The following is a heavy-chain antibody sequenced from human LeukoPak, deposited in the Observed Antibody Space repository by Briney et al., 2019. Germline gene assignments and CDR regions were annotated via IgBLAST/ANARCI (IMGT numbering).Heavy chain of an antibody. CDR3: TTLHTGDYYFDY. CDR2: IKSKTDGGTT. J-gene: IGHJ4*02. D-gene: IGHD3-16*01. V-gene: IGHV3-15*01. CDR1: GFTFSNAW. Sequence: GGSLRLSCAASGFTFSNAWMSWVRQAPGKGLEWVGRIKSKTDGGTTDYAAPVKGRFTISRDDSKNTLYLQMNSLKTEDTAVYYCTTLHTGDYYFDYWGQGTLVTVSS.